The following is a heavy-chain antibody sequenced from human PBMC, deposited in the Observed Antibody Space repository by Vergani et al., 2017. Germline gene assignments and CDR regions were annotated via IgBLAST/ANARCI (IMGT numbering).Heavy chain of an antibody. CDR2: INHSGST. J-gene: IGHJ5*02. D-gene: IGHD3-3*01. CDR1: GGSFSGYY. CDR3: AGWGPLKYDFWSGYYSDWFDP. Sequence: QVQLQQWGAGLLKPSETLSLTCAVYGGSFSGYYWSWICQPPGKGREWVGEINHSGSTNYNPSLKSRVTISVDTNKNQSSLKLSSVTAADTAVYYCAGWGPLKYDFWSGYYSDWFDPWGQGTLVTVSS. V-gene: IGHV4-34*01.